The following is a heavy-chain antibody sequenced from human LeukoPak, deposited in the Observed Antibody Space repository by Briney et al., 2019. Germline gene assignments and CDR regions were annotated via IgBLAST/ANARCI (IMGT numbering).Heavy chain of an antibody. CDR1: GVRFSNYA. CDR3: VRDGVGAPPFDY. V-gene: IGHV3-23*01. D-gene: IGHD1-26*01. CDR2: ISASGSNT. Sequence: GGSLRLSCAVSGVRFSNYAMTWVRQAPGKGLEWVSTISASGSNTYYADSVKGRFTISRDNAKNTLFLQMNSLRAEDTAVYYCVRDGVGAPPFDYWGQGALVIVSS. J-gene: IGHJ4*02.